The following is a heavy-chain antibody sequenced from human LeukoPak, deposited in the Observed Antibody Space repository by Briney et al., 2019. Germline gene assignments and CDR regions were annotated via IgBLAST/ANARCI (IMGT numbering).Heavy chain of an antibody. CDR1: GFTFSSYA. Sequence: GGSLRLSCAASGFTFSSYATHWVRQAPGKGLEWVAVISYDGSNKYYADSVKGRFTISRDNSKNTLYLQMNSLRAEDTAVYYCARSWEPQIDLDYWGQGTLVTVSS. J-gene: IGHJ4*02. V-gene: IGHV3-30-3*01. CDR3: ARSWEPQIDLDY. CDR2: ISYDGSNK. D-gene: IGHD1-26*01.